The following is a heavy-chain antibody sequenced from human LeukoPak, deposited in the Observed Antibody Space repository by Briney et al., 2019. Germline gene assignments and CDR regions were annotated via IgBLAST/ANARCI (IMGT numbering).Heavy chain of an antibody. D-gene: IGHD3-22*01. CDR2: INHSGST. V-gene: IGHV4-34*01. J-gene: IGHJ3*02. CDR3: ARDSYYYDSSGPGDAFDI. CDR1: GGSFSGYY. Sequence: SETLSLTCAVYGGSFSGYYWSWIRQPPGKGLEWIGEINHSGSTNYNPSLKSRVTISVDTSKNQFSLKLSSVTAADTAVYYCARDSYYYDSSGPGDAFDIWGQGTMVTVSS.